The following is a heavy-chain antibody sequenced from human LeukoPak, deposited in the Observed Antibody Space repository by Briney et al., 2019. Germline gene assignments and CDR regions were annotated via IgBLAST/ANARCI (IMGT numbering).Heavy chain of an antibody. J-gene: IGHJ4*02. Sequence: PSETLSLTCAVYGGSFSGYYWSWIRQPPGKGLEWIGEINHSGSTNYNPSLKSRVTISVDTSKNQFSLKLSSVTAADTAVYYCARADPNLMVQFDYWGQGTLVTVSS. CDR3: ARADPNLMVQFDY. D-gene: IGHD3-10*01. CDR2: INHSGST. CDR1: GGSFSGYY. V-gene: IGHV4-34*01.